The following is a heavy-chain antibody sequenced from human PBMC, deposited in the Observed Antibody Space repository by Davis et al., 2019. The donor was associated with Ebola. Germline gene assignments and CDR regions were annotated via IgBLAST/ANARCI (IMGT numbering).Heavy chain of an antibody. CDR1: GGSFSGYY. Sequence: SETLSLTCAVYGGSFSGYYWSWIRQSPGKGLEWIGEIIDSGNANYNPSLKSRVTVSVDTSKNQFSLMMRSLTAADTAVYYCARTTRGSGWLLDFWGRGTLVTVSS. CDR2: IIDSGNA. J-gene: IGHJ4*02. V-gene: IGHV4-34*12. D-gene: IGHD6-19*01. CDR3: ARTTRGSGWLLDF.